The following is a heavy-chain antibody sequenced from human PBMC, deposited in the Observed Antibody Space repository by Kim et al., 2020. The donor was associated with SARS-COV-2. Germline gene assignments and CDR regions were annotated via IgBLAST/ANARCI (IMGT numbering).Heavy chain of an antibody. J-gene: IGHJ4*02. CDR3: AKSRQWELLPMVFDY. Sequence: GGSLRLSCAASGFTFSSYAMSWVRQAPGKGLEWVSAISGSGGSTYYADSVKGRFTISRDNSKNTLYLQMNSLRAEDTAVYYCAKSRQWELLPMVFDYWGQGTLVTVSS. CDR1: GFTFSSYA. D-gene: IGHD1-26*01. V-gene: IGHV3-23*01. CDR2: ISGSGGST.